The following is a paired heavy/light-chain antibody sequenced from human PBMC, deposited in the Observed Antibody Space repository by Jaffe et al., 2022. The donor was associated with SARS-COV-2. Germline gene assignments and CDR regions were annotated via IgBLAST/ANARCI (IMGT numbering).Light chain of an antibody. J-gene: IGLJ1*01. CDR2: EVS. CDR1: SSDVGYYNR. Sequence: QSALTQPPSVSGSPGQSVTISCTGTSSDVGYYNRVSWHQQSPGTAPKLMIYEVSNRPSGVPDRFSASKSGNTASLTISGLQAEDEADYYCSSYTTSSLYVFGTGTRVTVL. V-gene: IGLV2-18*02. CDR3: SSYTTSSLYV.
Heavy chain of an antibody. J-gene: IGHJ4*02. V-gene: IGHV3-21*01. D-gene: IGHD2-15*01. Sequence: EVQLVESGGGLVKPGGSLRLSCAASGFTFSNYALNWVRQAPGKGLEWLSSISSGGHYIYYADSVKGRFTISRDNAKNSLYLQMDSLRAEDTALYYCARSISGGGTLGDCWGQGTLVTVSS. CDR3: ARSISGGGTLGDC. CDR1: GFTFSNYA. CDR2: ISSGGHYI.